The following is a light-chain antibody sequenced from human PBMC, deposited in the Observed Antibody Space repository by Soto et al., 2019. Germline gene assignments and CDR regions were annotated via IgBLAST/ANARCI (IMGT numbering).Light chain of an antibody. J-gene: IGLJ2*01. Sequence: QSALTQPASVSGSPGQPITISCTGTSSDVGGYNYVSWYQQHPGKAPKLMIYEVSNRPSGVSNRFSGSKSGNTASLTISGLQAEDEADYYCSSYTSSSLVVFGGGTKLTVL. CDR3: SSYTSSSLVV. CDR2: EVS. V-gene: IGLV2-14*01. CDR1: SSDVGGYNY.